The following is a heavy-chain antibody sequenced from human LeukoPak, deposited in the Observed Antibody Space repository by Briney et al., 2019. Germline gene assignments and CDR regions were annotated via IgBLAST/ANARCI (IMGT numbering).Heavy chain of an antibody. D-gene: IGHD3-10*01. Sequence: GGSLRLSCAASGFTFSSYSMNWVRQAPGKGLEWVSSISSSSYIYYADSVKGRFTISRDNSKNTLYLQMNSLRAEDTAVYYCARGQEYYGSGSSWAFDYWGQGTLVTVSS. CDR2: ISSSSYI. J-gene: IGHJ4*02. CDR3: ARGQEYYGSGSSWAFDY. CDR1: GFTFSSYS. V-gene: IGHV3-21*01.